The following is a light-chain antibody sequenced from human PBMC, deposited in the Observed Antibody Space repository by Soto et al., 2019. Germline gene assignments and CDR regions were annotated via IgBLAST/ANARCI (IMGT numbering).Light chain of an antibody. CDR3: LQYNSYPFT. CDR1: QSVSSA. V-gene: IGKV1-5*03. CDR2: KAS. Sequence: DIQMTQSPSTLSASVGDRVTVTCRASQSVSSALAWYQQKPGKAPKLLMYKASSLESGVPSKFSGSGSGAEFTLTISSLQPDDFATYYCLQYNSYPFTFGGGTKVDI. J-gene: IGKJ4*01.